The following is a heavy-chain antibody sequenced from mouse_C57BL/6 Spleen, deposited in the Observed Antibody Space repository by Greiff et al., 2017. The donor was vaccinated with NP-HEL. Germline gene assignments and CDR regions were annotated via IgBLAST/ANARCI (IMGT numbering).Heavy chain of an antibody. D-gene: IGHD2-3*01. CDR2: IYPRSGNT. CDR1: GYTFTSYG. CDR3: APRWLSPFAY. V-gene: IGHV1-81*01. J-gene: IGHJ3*01. Sequence: VQLQQSGAELARPGASVKLSCKASGYTFTSYGISWVKQRTGQGLEWIGEIYPRSGNTYYNEKFKGKATLTADKSSSTAYMELRSLTSADAAVYVCAPRWLSPFAYWGQGTLVTVSA.